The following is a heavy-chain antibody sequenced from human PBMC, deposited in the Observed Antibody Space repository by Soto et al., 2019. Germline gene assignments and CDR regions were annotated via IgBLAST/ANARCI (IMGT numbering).Heavy chain of an antibody. CDR3: ARDQGGYSRYDDYYYGMDV. Sequence: QVQLVQSGAEVKKPGSSVKVSCKASGGTFSSYAISWVRQAPGQGLEWMGGIIPIFGTANYAQKFQGRVTITADKSTSTAYMELSSLRSEDTAVYYCARDQGGYSRYDDYYYGMDVWGQGTTVTVSS. V-gene: IGHV1-69*06. D-gene: IGHD5-12*01. CDR2: IIPIFGTA. J-gene: IGHJ6*02. CDR1: GGTFSSYA.